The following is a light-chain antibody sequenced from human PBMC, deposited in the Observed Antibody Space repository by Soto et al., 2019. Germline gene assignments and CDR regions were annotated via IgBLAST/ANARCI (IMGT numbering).Light chain of an antibody. CDR2: GTN. CDR3: VLYMGGGTYV. V-gene: IGLV8-61*01. CDR1: SGSVSTGHF. J-gene: IGLJ1*01. Sequence: QTVVTQEPSFSVSPGGTVTLTCGLSSGSVSTGHFPSWYQQTPGQAPRTLIYGTNSRSSGVPDRFSGSILGTKAALTITGDQADDESDYYCVLYMGGGTYVFGAGTKLTVL.